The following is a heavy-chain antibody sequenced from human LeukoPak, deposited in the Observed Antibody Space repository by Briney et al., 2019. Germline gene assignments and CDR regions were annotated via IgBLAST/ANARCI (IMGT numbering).Heavy chain of an antibody. J-gene: IGHJ5*02. V-gene: IGHV3-33*06. D-gene: IGHD4-11*01. CDR2: IWSDATNE. CDR1: GFTFSHFG. CDR3: AKDAQRGFDYSNSLEH. Sequence: PGGSLRLSCEASGFTFSHFGMHWVRQAPGKGLEWVAVIWSDATNEYYADSVKGRFTISRDNFERTVSLEMNSLRAEDTAVYHGAKDAQRGFDYSNSLEHWGQGSLVIVSS.